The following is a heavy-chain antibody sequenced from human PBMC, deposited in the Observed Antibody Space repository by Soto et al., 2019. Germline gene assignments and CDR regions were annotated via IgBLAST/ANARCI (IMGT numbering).Heavy chain of an antibody. D-gene: IGHD1-1*01. Sequence: QVQLQEAGPGLVKPSETLSLTCTVSGGSISSYSWSWIRKTAGKGLEWIGRIYTSGSTNSNPSLKSRVSVSVDPSKNQFALKLSSMTAADTALYYCARGDGSGGGYLFDSWGEGSLVTVSA. V-gene: IGHV4-4*07. CDR3: ARGDGSGGGYLFDS. CDR1: GGSISSYS. CDR2: IYTSGST. J-gene: IGHJ4*02.